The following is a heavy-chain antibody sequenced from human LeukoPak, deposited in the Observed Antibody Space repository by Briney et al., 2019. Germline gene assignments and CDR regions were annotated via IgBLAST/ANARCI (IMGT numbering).Heavy chain of an antibody. CDR3: AKEAYYYGSGRSHFDY. J-gene: IGHJ4*02. CDR2: ISWSSGSI. CDR1: GFTFDDYA. V-gene: IGHV3-9*01. D-gene: IGHD3-10*01. Sequence: GGSLRLSCAASGFTFDDYAMHWVRQAPGKGLEWVSGISWSSGSIGYADSVKGRFTISRDNAKNSLYLQMNSLRAEDTALYYCAKEAYYYGSGRSHFDYWGQGTLVTVSS.